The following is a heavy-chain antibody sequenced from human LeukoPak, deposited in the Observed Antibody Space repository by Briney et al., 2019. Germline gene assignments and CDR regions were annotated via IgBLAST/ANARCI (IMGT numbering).Heavy chain of an antibody. D-gene: IGHD3/OR15-3a*01. CDR3: ARASLISSADAVW. Sequence: GGSLRLSCAASGFSSSSYAMSWVRQAPTRGLEWVSSLRGDAETFYADSVKGRFTLSSDDSRNTVILQLNNLRVDDTAVYYCARASLISSADAVWWGQGTLVTVSS. V-gene: IGHV3-23*01. CDR2: LRGDAET. CDR1: GFSSSSYA. J-gene: IGHJ4*02.